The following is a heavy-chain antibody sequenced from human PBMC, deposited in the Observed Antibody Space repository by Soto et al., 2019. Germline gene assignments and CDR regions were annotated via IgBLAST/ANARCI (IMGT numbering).Heavy chain of an antibody. V-gene: IGHV3-15*01. CDR2: IKNKADGGAA. CDR3: TTDPGDYEDF. J-gene: IGHJ4*02. CDR1: GITFINAW. D-gene: IGHD4-17*01. Sequence: EVQLVESGGDLVKPGGCLRLSCAASGITFINAWMSWVRQAPGKVLEWVGRIKNKADGGAADYAAAVRGRFTISRDDSRNTLFLQMNSLETEDTAVYYCTTDPGDYEDFWGQGTLVTVSS.